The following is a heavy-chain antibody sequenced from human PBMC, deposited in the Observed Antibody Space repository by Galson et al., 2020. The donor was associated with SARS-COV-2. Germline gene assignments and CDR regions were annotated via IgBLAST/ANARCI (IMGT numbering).Heavy chain of an antibody. CDR1: GFTFRSYE. D-gene: IGHD1-26*01. Sequence: GGSLRLSCAASGFTFRSYEMNWVRQAPGKGLEWISYISNSGDTKYYADSVEGRFTISRDNAKNSLYLQMNSLRAEDTAVYYCARDLAGSWEDRWGQGSLVTVSS. J-gene: IGHJ4*02. V-gene: IGHV3-48*03. CDR3: ARDLAGSWEDR. CDR2: ISNSGDTK.